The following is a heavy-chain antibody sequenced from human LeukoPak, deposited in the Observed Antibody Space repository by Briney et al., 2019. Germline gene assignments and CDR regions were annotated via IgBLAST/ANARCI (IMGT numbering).Heavy chain of an antibody. CDR3: AKDLVDSWQSYYYYYMDV. CDR1: GFSFGSYA. J-gene: IGHJ6*03. V-gene: IGHV3-23*01. Sequence: PGGSLRLSCAASGFSFGSYAMSWVRQAPGKGLEWVSAISGSGGSTYYADSVKGRFTISRDNSKNTLYLQMNSLRAEDTAVYYCAKDLVDSWQSYYYYYMDVWGKGTTVTISS. D-gene: IGHD6-13*01. CDR2: ISGSGGST.